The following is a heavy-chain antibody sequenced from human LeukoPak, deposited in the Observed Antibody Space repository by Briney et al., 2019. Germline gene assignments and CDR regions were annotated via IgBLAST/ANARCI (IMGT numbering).Heavy chain of an antibody. V-gene: IGHV3-21*01. J-gene: IGHJ3*02. D-gene: IGHD6-6*01. CDR1: GFTFSSYS. CDR2: ISSSSSYI. CDR3: ARDCSAYSSSSGPDAFDI. Sequence: PGGSLRLSCAASGFTFSSYSMNWVRQAPGKGLEWVSSISSSSSYIYYADSVKGRFTISRDNAKNSLYLQMNSLRAEDTAVYYCARDCSAYSSSSGPDAFDIWGQGTMVTVSS.